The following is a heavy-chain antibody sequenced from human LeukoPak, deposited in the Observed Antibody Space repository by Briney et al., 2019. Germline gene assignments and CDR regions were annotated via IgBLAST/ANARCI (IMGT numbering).Heavy chain of an antibody. CDR2: VYTSGST. J-gene: IGHJ3*02. V-gene: IGHV4-61*02. CDR1: GGSISSGSYY. D-gene: IGHD3-3*01. Sequence: PSQTLSLTCTVSGGSISSGSYYWSWIRQPAGKGLEWIGRVYTSGSTNYNPSLKSRVTISVDTSKNQFSLRLSSVTAADTAVYYCARVSDSPRHDAFDIWGQGTMVTVSS. CDR3: ARVSDSPRHDAFDI.